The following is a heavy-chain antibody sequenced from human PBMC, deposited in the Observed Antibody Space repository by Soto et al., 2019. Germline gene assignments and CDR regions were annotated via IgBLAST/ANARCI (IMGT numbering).Heavy chain of an antibody. J-gene: IGHJ6*03. CDR1: GGSFSGYY. Sequence: PSETLSLTCAVYGGSFSGYYWSWIRQPPGKGLEWIGEINHSGSTNYNPSLKSRVTISVDTSKNQFSLKLSSVTAADTAVYYCARGFSNYVYYYMDVWGKGTTVT. CDR3: ARGFSNYVYYYMDV. CDR2: INHSGST. V-gene: IGHV4-34*01. D-gene: IGHD4-4*01.